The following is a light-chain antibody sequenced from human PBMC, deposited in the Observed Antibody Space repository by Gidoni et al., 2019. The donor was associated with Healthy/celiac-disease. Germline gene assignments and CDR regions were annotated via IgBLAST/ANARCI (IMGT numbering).Light chain of an antibody. V-gene: IGKV3-11*01. CDR3: QQRRNWPPET. CDR2: DAS. Sequence: DIVLTQSPATLSLSPGERATLSFRASQSVRSYLAWYQQKPGQAPRLLIYDASNRATGIPARFSGSGSGTDFTLTISSLEPEDFAVYYCQQRRNWPPETFGQGTKLEIK. J-gene: IGKJ2*01. CDR1: QSVRSY.